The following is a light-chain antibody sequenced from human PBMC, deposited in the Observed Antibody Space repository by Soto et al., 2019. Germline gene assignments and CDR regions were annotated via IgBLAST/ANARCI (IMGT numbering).Light chain of an antibody. J-gene: IGKJ5*01. CDR1: QSVSSSY. CDR3: QQYGSSLIT. V-gene: IGKV3-20*01. Sequence: EIVLTQSPGTLSLSPGERATLSCRASQSVSSSYLAWYQQKPGQAPRLLIYGASSRATGIPDRFSGSGSGTDFTLTISRLEPEDFAVYYCQQYGSSLITFGQGTRLEMK. CDR2: GAS.